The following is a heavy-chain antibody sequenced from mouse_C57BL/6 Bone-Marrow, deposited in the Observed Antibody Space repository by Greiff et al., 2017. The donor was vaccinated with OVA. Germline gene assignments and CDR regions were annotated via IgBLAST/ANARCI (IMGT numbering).Heavy chain of an antibody. Sequence: EVKLQESGPGLAKPSQTLSLTCSVTGYSITSDHWNWIRKFPGNKLEYMGYISHSGSTYYNPSLKSRISITRDTSKNQYYLQLNSVTTEDTATYYCARSHFSRNYFDYWGQGTTLTVSS. CDR3: ARSHFSRNYFDY. J-gene: IGHJ2*01. V-gene: IGHV3-8*01. D-gene: IGHD2-5*01. CDR2: ISHSGST. CDR1: GYSITSDH.